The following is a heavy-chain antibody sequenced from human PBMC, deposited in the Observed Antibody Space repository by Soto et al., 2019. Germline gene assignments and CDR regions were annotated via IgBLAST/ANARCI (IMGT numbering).Heavy chain of an antibody. D-gene: IGHD6-13*01. Sequence: PSETLSLTCAVSGYSISSGYYWGWIRQPPGKGLEWIGSIYHSGSTYYNPSLKSRVTISVDTSKNQFSLKLSSVTAADTAVYYCAKDWSSSKIEYFQHWGQGTLVTVSS. CDR2: IYHSGST. CDR1: GYSISSGYY. CDR3: AKDWSSSKIEYFQH. V-gene: IGHV4-38-2*02. J-gene: IGHJ1*01.